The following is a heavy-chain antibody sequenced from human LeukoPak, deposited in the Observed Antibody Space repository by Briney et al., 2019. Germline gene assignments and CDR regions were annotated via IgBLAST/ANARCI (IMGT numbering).Heavy chain of an antibody. V-gene: IGHV3-30-3*01. J-gene: IGHJ5*02. D-gene: IGHD1-26*01. Sequence: PGGSLRLSCAASGFTFSSYAMHWVRQAPGKGLEWVAVISYDGSNKYYADSVKGRFTISRDNSKNTLYLQMNSLRAEDTAVYYCARDLKYLGATIGYWFDPWGQGTLVTVSS. CDR2: ISYDGSNK. CDR1: GFTFSSYA. CDR3: ARDLKYLGATIGYWFDP.